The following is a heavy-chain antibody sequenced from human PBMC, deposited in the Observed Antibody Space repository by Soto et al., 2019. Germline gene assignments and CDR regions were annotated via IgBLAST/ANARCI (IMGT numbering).Heavy chain of an antibody. V-gene: IGHV1-69*13. CDR2: IIPPFGTP. CDR1: GGPFNTFT. CDR3: AKYKSDRYHFEY. Sequence: SVKVSCKASGGPFNTFTINWVRQAPGHGLEWMGGIIPPFGTPKFAPRFQGRVTVTADESTSTAYMELSGLRSEDTAFYYCAKYKSDRYHFEYWGRGTLVTVSS. D-gene: IGHD1-20*01. J-gene: IGHJ4*01.